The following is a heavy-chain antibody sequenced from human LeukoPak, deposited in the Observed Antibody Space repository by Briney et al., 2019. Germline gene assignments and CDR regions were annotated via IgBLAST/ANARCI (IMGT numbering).Heavy chain of an antibody. CDR1: GFTFSSYG. V-gene: IGHV3-21*01. CDR2: ISRTSSYI. Sequence: GRSLRLSCAASGFTFSSYGVNWVRQAPGKGLEWVSSISRTSSYISYADSVKGRFTISRDNAKNSLYLQMNSLRAEDTAVYYCARGRDAGSYVGYWGQGTLVTVSS. CDR3: ARGRDAGSYVGY. J-gene: IGHJ4*02. D-gene: IGHD3-10*01.